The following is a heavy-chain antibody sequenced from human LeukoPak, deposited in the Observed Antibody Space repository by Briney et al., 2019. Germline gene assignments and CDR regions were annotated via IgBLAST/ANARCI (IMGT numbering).Heavy chain of an antibody. CDR1: GYTFTSYG. CDR2: IILIFGTA. D-gene: IGHD3-22*01. CDR3: ARELSDSSGYLDI. J-gene: IGHJ3*02. V-gene: IGHV1-69*13. Sequence: ASVKVSCKASGYTFTSYGISWVRQAPGQGLEWMGGIILIFGTANYAQKFQGRVTITADESTSTAYMELSSLRSEDTAVYYCARELSDSSGYLDIWGQGIMVTVSS.